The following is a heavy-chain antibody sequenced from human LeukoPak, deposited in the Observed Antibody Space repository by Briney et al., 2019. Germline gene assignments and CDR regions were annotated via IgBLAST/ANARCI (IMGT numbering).Heavy chain of an antibody. CDR3: ARDPLGDSVVY. CDR2: INHSGST. D-gene: IGHD3-10*01. Sequence: SETLSLTCAVYGGSFSGYYWSWIRQPPGKGLEWIGEINHSGSTNYNPSLKSRVTISVDTSKNQFSLKLSSVTAADTAVYYCARDPLGDSVVYWGQGTLVTVSS. CDR1: GGSFSGYY. J-gene: IGHJ4*02. V-gene: IGHV4-34*01.